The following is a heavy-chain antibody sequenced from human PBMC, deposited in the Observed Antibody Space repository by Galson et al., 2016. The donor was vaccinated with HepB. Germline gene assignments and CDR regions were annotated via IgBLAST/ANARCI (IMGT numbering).Heavy chain of an antibody. CDR3: ARANYVYGDYDLFY. Sequence: SLRLSCAASGFTVSRNHLFWVRQAPGKGLEWVSVIYNGGSKNYSDSVRGRFTINRDSSKNTLFLQLANLSPEDTAIYYCARANYVYGDYDLFYWGQGALVTVS. CDR1: GFTVSRNH. J-gene: IGHJ4*02. CDR2: IYNGGSK. D-gene: IGHD4-17*01. V-gene: IGHV3-53*01.